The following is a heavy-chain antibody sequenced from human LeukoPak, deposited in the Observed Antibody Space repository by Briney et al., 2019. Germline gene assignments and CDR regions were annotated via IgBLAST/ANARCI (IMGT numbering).Heavy chain of an antibody. CDR3: ARDNYDILTGYYTGPDY. CDR1: GFTLSSYA. Sequence: GGSLRLSCAASGFTLSSYAMHWVRQAPGKGLEGVAVISYDGSNKYYADSVKGRFTISRDNSKNTLYLQMNSLRAEDTAVYYCARDNYDILTGYYTGPDYWGQGTLVTVSS. J-gene: IGHJ4*02. D-gene: IGHD3-9*01. CDR2: ISYDGSNK. V-gene: IGHV3-30*04.